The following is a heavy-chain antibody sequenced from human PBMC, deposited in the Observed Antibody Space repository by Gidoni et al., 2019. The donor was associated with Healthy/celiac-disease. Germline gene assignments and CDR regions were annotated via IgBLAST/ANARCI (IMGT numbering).Heavy chain of an antibody. CDR1: GGSISRGGYY. CDR3: ARTKDIVATINAFDI. V-gene: IGHV4-31*03. D-gene: IGHD5-12*01. CDR2: IYYSGST. J-gene: IGHJ3*02. Sequence: QVQLQESGPGLVKPSQTLSLTCTVSGGSISRGGYYWSWIRQHPGKGLEWIGYIYYSGSTYYNPSLKSRVTISVDTSKNQFSLKLSSVTAADTAVYYCARTKDIVATINAFDIWGQGTMVTVSS.